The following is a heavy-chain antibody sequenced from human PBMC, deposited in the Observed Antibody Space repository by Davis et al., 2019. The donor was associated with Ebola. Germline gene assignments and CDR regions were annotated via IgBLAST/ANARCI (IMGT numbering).Heavy chain of an antibody. Sequence: GESLKISCAASGFTFQNAWMSWVRQAPGKGLEWVGRIKPKTGRGTTDYAAPVKGRFIISRDDSKTTLYLQMSSLRTEDTAVYYCAKSGLSFGVVKYHYGMDVWGKGTTVTVSS. CDR2: IKPKTGRGTT. CDR3: AKSGLSFGVVKYHYGMDV. CDR1: GFTFQNAW. V-gene: IGHV3-15*01. J-gene: IGHJ6*04. D-gene: IGHD3-3*01.